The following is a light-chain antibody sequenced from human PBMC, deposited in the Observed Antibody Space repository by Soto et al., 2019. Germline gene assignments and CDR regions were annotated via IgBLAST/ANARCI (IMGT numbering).Light chain of an antibody. J-gene: IGKJ4*01. CDR3: QQYFDVPFT. V-gene: IGKV4-1*01. CDR1: RSVLYKSNNKNH. CDR2: WAS. Sequence: DIVMTQSPDSLAVSLGERATMNCKCSRSVLYKSNNKNHLAWYQQKPGQPPQLIIYWASTRESGVPERFSGSGSGTDFTLTISSLEAEDVAFYWRQQYFDVPFTFGGGTKVDIK.